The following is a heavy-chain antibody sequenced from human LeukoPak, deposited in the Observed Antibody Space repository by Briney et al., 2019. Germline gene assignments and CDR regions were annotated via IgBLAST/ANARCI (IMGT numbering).Heavy chain of an antibody. CDR2: ISSSGSTR. CDR3: ARVLRYDNSGHDSFDI. J-gene: IGHJ3*02. Sequence: GGSLRLSCAGSGFTFSSYEMNWVRQAPGKGLEWVSYISSSGSTRYYADSVKGRFTVSRDNAKNSLYLQMNSLRAEDTAVYYCARVLRYDNSGHDSFDIWGQGTMVTVSS. D-gene: IGHD3-22*01. V-gene: IGHV3-48*03. CDR1: GFTFSSYE.